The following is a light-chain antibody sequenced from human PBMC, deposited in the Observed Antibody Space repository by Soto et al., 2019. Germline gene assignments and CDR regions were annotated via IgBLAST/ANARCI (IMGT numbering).Light chain of an antibody. CDR1: ESINNW. CDR2: KAS. V-gene: IGKV1-5*03. CDR3: QQYNSYPWT. Sequence: DIQMTQSPSTLAASVGDRVTITCRASESINNWLAWYQQRPGKAPKLLISKASSLESGVPSRFSGSGSGTEFTLTISSLQPDDFTPYYCQQYNSYPWTFGQGTKVEVK. J-gene: IGKJ1*01.